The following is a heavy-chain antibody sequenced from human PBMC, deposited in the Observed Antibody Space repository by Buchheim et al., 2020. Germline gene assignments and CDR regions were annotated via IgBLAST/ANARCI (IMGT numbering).Heavy chain of an antibody. CDR1: GFTFSSYA. CDR3: ASLQLLWFRAPQGGMDV. Sequence: QVQLVESGGGVVQPGRSLRLSCAASGFTFSSYAMHWVRQAPGKGLEWVAVISYDGSNKYYADSVKGRFTISRDNSKNTLYLQMNSLRAEDTAVYYCASLQLLWFRAPQGGMDVWGQGTT. V-gene: IGHV3-30*04. J-gene: IGHJ6*02. D-gene: IGHD3-10*01. CDR2: ISYDGSNK.